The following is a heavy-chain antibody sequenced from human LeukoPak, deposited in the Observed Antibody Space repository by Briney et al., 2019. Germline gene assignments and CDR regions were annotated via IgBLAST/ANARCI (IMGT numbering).Heavy chain of an antibody. Sequence: GASVKVSCKASGYTFTSYGISWVRQAPGQGLEWMGWISAYNGNTNYAQKLQGRVTMTTDTSTSTAYMELRSLRSDDTAVYYCAREGVNRVAGTRIGDYWGQGTLVTVSS. CDR2: ISAYNGNT. V-gene: IGHV1-18*01. D-gene: IGHD6-19*01. CDR1: GYTFTSYG. J-gene: IGHJ4*02. CDR3: AREGVNRVAGTRIGDY.